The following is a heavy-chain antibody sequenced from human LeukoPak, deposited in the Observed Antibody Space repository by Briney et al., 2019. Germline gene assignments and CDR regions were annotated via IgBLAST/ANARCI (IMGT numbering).Heavy chain of an antibody. J-gene: IGHJ6*03. CDR2: MIPIFGAP. Sequence: ASVKVSCKTSGGTFSTYAITWVRQAPGHGLEWMGGMIPIFGAPDYAQEFQDRVTITADKSTSTAYMELSSLRSEDTTVYYCARVVGLTGYSSTWYSGYYYYMDVWGKGTTVTVSS. V-gene: IGHV1-69*06. D-gene: IGHD6-13*01. CDR1: GGTFSTYA. CDR3: ARVVGLTGYSSTWYSGYYYYMDV.